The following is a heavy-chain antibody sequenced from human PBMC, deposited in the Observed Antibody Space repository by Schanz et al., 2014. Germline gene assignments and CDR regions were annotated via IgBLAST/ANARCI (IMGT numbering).Heavy chain of an antibody. D-gene: IGHD5-12*01. V-gene: IGHV3-30-3*01. J-gene: IGHJ4*02. CDR1: GFTFSNYA. CDR3: ARSRGFDSIFDF. CDR2: ISYDGSNK. Sequence: QVQLVESGGGVVQPGRSLRLSCAASGFTFSNYAMHWVRQAPGKGLEWVAFISYDGSNKHYADSVKGRFTISRDNSKNTLYLQMNSLRAEDTAVYYCARSRGFDSIFDFWGRGTLVTVSS.